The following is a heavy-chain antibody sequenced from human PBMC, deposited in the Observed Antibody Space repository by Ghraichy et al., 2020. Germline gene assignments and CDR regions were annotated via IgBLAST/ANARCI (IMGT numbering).Heavy chain of an antibody. CDR2: IYYSGST. V-gene: IGHV4-59*01. Sequence: SETLSLTCTVSGGSISSYYWSWIRQPPGKGLEWIGYIYYSGSTNYNPSLKSRVTISVDTSKNQFSLKLSSVTAADTAVYYCARDGKGTSESSSEYDGMDVWGQGTTVTVSS. CDR3: ARDGKGTSESSSEYDGMDV. CDR1: GGSISSYY. D-gene: IGHD6-6*01. J-gene: IGHJ6*02.